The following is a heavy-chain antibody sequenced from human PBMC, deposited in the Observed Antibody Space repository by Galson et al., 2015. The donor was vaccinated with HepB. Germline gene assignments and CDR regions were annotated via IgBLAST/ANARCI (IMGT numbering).Heavy chain of an antibody. CDR2: ISGSGGST. V-gene: IGHV3-23*01. CDR3: AKEGDRAVGHYDSSGYYYFDY. J-gene: IGHJ4*02. Sequence: SLRLSCAASGFTFSSYAMSWVRQAPGKGLEWVSAISGSGGSTYYADPVKGRFTISRDNSKNTLYLQMNSLRAEDTAVYYCAKEGDRAVGHYDSSGYYYFDYWGQGTLVTVSS. CDR1: GFTFSSYA. D-gene: IGHD3-22*01.